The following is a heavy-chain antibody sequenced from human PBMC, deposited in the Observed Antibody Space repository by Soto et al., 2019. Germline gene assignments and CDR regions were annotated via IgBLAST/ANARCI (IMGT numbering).Heavy chain of an antibody. Sequence: PSQTLSLTCAISGDSVSSNSAAWNWIRQSPSRGLEWLGRTYYRSKWYNDYAVSVKSRITINPDTSKNQFSLQLNSVTPEDTAVYYCARDQASGGDVTYDYYYGMEVWGQGTTVTVSS. V-gene: IGHV6-1*01. J-gene: IGHJ6*02. CDR2: TYYRSKWYN. CDR1: GDSVSSNSAA. CDR3: ARDQASGGDVTYDYYYGMEV. D-gene: IGHD3-16*01.